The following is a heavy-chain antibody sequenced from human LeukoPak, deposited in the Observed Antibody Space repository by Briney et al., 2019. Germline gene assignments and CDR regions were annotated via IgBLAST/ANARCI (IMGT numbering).Heavy chain of an antibody. D-gene: IGHD3-3*01. CDR1: GYTFTSYG. Sequence: GASVKVSCKASGYTFTSYGISWVRQAPGQGLEWMGWISAYNGNTNYAQKLQGRVTMTTDTSTSTAYMELRSLRSDDTAVYYCARDLRTPPYYDFWSGYYNPIFDGYYFDYWGQGTLVTVSS. J-gene: IGHJ4*02. CDR3: ARDLRTPPYYDFWSGYYNPIFDGYYFDY. V-gene: IGHV1-18*01. CDR2: ISAYNGNT.